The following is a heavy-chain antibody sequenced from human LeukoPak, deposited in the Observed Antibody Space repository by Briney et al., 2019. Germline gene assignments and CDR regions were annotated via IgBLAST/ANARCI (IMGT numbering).Heavy chain of an antibody. Sequence: GESLKISCAASGFTFSSYSMNWVRQAPGKGLEWVSSISSSSSYIYYADSVKGRFTISRDNAKNSLCLQMNSLRAEDTAVYYCARVTYGSGSQTFDYWGQRTLVTVSS. CDR1: GFTFSSYS. V-gene: IGHV3-21*01. J-gene: IGHJ4*02. CDR2: ISSSSSYI. CDR3: ARVTYGSGSQTFDY. D-gene: IGHD3-10*01.